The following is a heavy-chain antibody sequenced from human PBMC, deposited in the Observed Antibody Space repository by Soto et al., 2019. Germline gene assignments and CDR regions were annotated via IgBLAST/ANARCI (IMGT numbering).Heavy chain of an antibody. CDR1: GRSVSNYY. D-gene: IGHD2-8*01. Sequence: SETLSLTCNVSGRSVSNYYWSWIRQTPGKGLEWIGYIYYSGARSYNPSLRSRVSMSVDMSENQVSLKLSSVTAADSAVYYCARDRSTYGGGGTGEVKENWFDPWGPGTLVTVSS. CDR3: ARDRSTYGGGGTGEVKENWFDP. CDR2: IYYSGAR. V-gene: IGHV4-59*02. J-gene: IGHJ5*02.